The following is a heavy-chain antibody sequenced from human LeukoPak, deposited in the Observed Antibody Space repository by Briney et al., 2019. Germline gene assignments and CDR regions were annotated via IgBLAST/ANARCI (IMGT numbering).Heavy chain of an antibody. Sequence: PGGSLRLSCAASGFRFNTFWMSWVRQAPGKGLVWVSRINSDGSSTSYADSVKGRFTISRDNAKNTLYLQMNSLRAEDTAVYYCARDDHHVGYYDSSGYPYWYFDLWGRGTLVTVSS. J-gene: IGHJ2*01. CDR3: ARDDHHVGYYDSSGYPYWYFDL. V-gene: IGHV3-74*01. CDR1: GFRFNTFW. D-gene: IGHD3-22*01. CDR2: INSDGSST.